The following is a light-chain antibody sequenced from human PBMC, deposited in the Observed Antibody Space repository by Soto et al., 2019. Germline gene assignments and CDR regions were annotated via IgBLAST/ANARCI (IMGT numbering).Light chain of an antibody. CDR3: LSFTTISNYI. Sequence: QSVLTHPASVSSSPGHSITISCTGTSSDVGFYNYVSWYQHLPGKAPKLMIYEVTNRPSGVSDRFSGSKSGNTASLTISGLQAEEEADYYCLSFTTISNYIFGTGTKVTVL. CDR1: SSDVGFYNY. J-gene: IGLJ1*01. CDR2: EVT. V-gene: IGLV2-14*01.